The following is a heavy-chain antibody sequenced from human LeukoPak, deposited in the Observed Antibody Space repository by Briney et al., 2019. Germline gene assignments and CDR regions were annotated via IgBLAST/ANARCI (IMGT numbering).Heavy chain of an antibody. D-gene: IGHD3-22*01. V-gene: IGHV3-7*01. CDR2: IKQDGGEK. Sequence: GGSLRLSCVASVFTFSRYWMSCVRQAPGKGLEWVDNIKQDGGEKYYVDSVKGRFTISRDNAKNSLYLQMNSLRAENTAVYYCARELRGYSIDYWGQGTLVTVSS. J-gene: IGHJ4*02. CDR3: ARELRGYSIDY. CDR1: VFTFSRYW.